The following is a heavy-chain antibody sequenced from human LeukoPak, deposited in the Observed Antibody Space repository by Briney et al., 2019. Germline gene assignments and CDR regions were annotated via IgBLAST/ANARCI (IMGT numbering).Heavy chain of an antibody. J-gene: IGHJ5*02. D-gene: IGHD3-10*01. CDR2: INPSGGST. Sequence: ASVKVSCKASGYTFTSYDINWVRQATGQGLEWMGIINPSGGSTSYAQKFQGRVTMTRDTSTSTVYMELSSLRSEDTAVYYCARAPITMVRGVGKTNWFDPWGQGTLVTVSS. CDR3: ARAPITMVRGVGKTNWFDP. V-gene: IGHV1-46*01. CDR1: GYTFTSYD.